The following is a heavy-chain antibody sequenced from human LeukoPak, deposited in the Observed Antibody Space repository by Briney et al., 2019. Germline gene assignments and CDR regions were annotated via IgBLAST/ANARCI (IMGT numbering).Heavy chain of an antibody. J-gene: IGHJ5*02. Sequence: SETLSLTCTVSGGSISSSGYYWGWIRQPPGKGLEWIGSIYYSGSTYYNPSLKSRVTISVDTSKNQFSLKLSSVTAADTAVYYCARVVTMVQGVKWFDPWGQGTLVTVSS. V-gene: IGHV4-39*07. CDR2: IYYSGST. D-gene: IGHD3-10*01. CDR3: ARVVTMVQGVKWFDP. CDR1: GGSISSSGYY.